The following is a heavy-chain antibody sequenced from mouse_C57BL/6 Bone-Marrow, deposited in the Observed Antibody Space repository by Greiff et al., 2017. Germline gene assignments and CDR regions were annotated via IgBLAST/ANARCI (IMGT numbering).Heavy chain of an antibody. CDR2: ILPSIGRT. CDR1: DSEVFPIAY. Sequence: QVQLQQSGSELRSPGSSVKLSCKDFDSEVFPIAYMSWVRQKPGHGFEWIGGILPSIGRTIYGEKFEDKATLDADTLSNTAYLELNSLTSEDSAIYYCARDYYDYDGWYFDVWGTGTTVTVSS. CDR3: ARDYYDYDGWYFDV. J-gene: IGHJ1*03. D-gene: IGHD2-4*01. V-gene: IGHV15-2*01.